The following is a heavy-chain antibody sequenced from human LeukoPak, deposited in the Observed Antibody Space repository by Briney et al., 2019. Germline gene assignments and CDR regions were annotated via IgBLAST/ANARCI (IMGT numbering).Heavy chain of an antibody. Sequence: SETLSLTCTVSGASISSGSYYWSWIRQPAGKGLEWIGRIYTSGYTNYNPSLKSRATISVDTSKNQFSLKLSSVTAADTAVYYCARDGRGSSWSRGPYNWFDPWGQGTLVTVSS. V-gene: IGHV4-61*02. CDR2: IYTSGYT. D-gene: IGHD6-13*01. CDR3: ARDGRGSSWSRGPYNWFDP. CDR1: GASISSGSYY. J-gene: IGHJ5*02.